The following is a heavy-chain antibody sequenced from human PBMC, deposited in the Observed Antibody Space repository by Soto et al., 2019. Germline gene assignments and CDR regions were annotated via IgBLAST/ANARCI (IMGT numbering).Heavy chain of an antibody. D-gene: IGHD1-7*01. V-gene: IGHV3-30*18. CDR2: ISDDGSKK. Sequence: QVQLVESGGDVVQPGRSLRLSCAASGFAFSSNYLHWVRQAPGKGLEWVAVISDDGSKKYYAESVKGRFNITRDNSKSTLYLQMNSLRAEDTAVYYCAKVHWNFLVYYFDYWGQGTLVTVSS. J-gene: IGHJ4*02. CDR1: GFAFSSNY. CDR3: AKVHWNFLVYYFDY.